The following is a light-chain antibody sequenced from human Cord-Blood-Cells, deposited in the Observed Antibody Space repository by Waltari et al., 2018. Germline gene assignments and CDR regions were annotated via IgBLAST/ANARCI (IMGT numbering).Light chain of an antibody. V-gene: IGLV2-14*01. CDR3: SSYTSSSTYV. J-gene: IGLJ1*01. Sequence: QSALTQPASVSGSPGQSITISCTGTSSDVGGYNYVSWYQQHPGKAPNLMIYDVSKRPSGVSNRFSGSKSGNTASLTISGLQAEEEADYYCSSYTSSSTYVFGTGTKLTVL. CDR1: SSDVGGYNY. CDR2: DVS.